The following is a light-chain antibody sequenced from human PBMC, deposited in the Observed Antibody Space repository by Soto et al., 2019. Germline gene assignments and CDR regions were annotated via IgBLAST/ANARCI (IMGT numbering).Light chain of an antibody. J-gene: IGKJ4*01. CDR1: QSVSSS. Sequence: EIVMTQSPATLSVSPGERATLSCRASQSVSSSLAWYQQKPGQAPRLLIYGASTRATGIPARFSGSGSGTEFTLTISSLQSEDFIVYYRQQYTNWLTFGGGTKVEIK. CDR3: QQYTNWLT. CDR2: GAS. V-gene: IGKV3-15*01.